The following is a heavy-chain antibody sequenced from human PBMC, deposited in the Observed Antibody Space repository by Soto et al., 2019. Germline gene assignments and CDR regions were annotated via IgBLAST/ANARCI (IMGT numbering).Heavy chain of an antibody. Sequence: QITLKESGPPLVKPTQTLTLTCTFSGFSLTTSGVGVGWIRQPPGKALEWLGIIYWDDDKRYSPSLKSRLTITKDTSKSQVVLTMTNMDPVDTATYYCVHRRGADIFDPWGQGTLVTVSS. CDR2: IYWDDDK. CDR3: VHRRGADIFDP. V-gene: IGHV2-5*02. D-gene: IGHD1-26*01. CDR1: GFSLTTSGVG. J-gene: IGHJ5*02.